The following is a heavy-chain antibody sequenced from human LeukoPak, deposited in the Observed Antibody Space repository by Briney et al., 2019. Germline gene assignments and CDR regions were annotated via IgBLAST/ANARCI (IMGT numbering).Heavy chain of an antibody. Sequence: GGSLRLSCAASGFTFSNYWMTWVRQAPGKGLEWVANDKQDVSGKYYVDSVKGRFTISRDNAKNLLYLEMDSLRVEDTAVYYCARESVRDKGQEVLRGWYLDLWGRGTLVTVSS. J-gene: IGHJ2*01. CDR3: ARESVRDKGQEVLRGWYLDL. CDR2: DKQDVSGK. V-gene: IGHV3-7*01. D-gene: IGHD2-15*01. CDR1: GFTFSNYW.